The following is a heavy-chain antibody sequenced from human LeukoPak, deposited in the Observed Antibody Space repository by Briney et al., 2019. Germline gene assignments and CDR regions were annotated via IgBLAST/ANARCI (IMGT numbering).Heavy chain of an antibody. CDR1: GXTFTGYY. J-gene: IGHJ4*02. D-gene: IGHD3-10*01. V-gene: IGHV1-2*02. CDR2: INPNSGGT. CDR3: ARGQRITMVQGVIIH. Sequence: ASVKVSXKXXGXTFTGYYMHWVRQAPGQGLEWMGWINPNSGGTNYAQKFQGRVTMTRDTSISTAYMELSRLRSDDTAVYYCARGQRITMVQGVIIHWGQGTLVTVSS.